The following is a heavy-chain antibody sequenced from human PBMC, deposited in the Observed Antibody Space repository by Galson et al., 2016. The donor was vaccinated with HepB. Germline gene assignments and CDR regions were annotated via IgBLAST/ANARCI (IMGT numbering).Heavy chain of an antibody. CDR1: GDSISSRSYY. CDR3: TGGYDSSGDLDY. Sequence: TLSLTCTVSGDSISSRSYYWGWIRQPPGKGLEWIGNIYHSGSTYYNPSLKSRVTISVDTSKNQFSLRLRSVTAADTAVYYCTGGYDSSGDLDYWGQGTLVTVSS. J-gene: IGHJ4*02. V-gene: IGHV4-39*01. D-gene: IGHD3-22*01. CDR2: IYHSGST.